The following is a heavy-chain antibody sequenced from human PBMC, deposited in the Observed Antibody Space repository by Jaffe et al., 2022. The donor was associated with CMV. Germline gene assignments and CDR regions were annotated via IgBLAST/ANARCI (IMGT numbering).Heavy chain of an antibody. V-gene: IGHV4-39*01. CDR2: IYYSGST. CDR1: GGSISSSSYY. Sequence: QLQLQESGPGLVKPSETLSLTCTVSGGSISSSSYYWGWIRQPPGKGLEWIGSIYYSGSTYYNPSLKSRVTISVDTSKNQFSLKLSSVTAADTAVYYCARHLEPTKTYYFDYWGQGTLVTVSS. J-gene: IGHJ4*02. CDR3: ARHLEPTKTYYFDY. D-gene: IGHD2-8*01.